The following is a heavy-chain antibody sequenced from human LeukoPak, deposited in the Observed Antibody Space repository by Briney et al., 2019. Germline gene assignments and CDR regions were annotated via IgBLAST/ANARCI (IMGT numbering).Heavy chain of an antibody. CDR1: GFTFSSYS. CDR3: ARDPYPVGSYYYYGMDV. Sequence: GGSLRLSCAASGFTFSSYSMNWVRQAPGKGLEWVSSISSSSSYIHYADLVKGRFTISRDNAKNSLYLQMNSLRAEDTAVYYCARDPYPVGSYYYYGMDVWGQGTTVTVSS. V-gene: IGHV3-21*04. J-gene: IGHJ6*02. CDR2: ISSSSSYI.